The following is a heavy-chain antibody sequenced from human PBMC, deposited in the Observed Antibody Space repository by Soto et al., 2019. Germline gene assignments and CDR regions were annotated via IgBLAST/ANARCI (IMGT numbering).Heavy chain of an antibody. CDR2: IYYSGST. J-gene: IGHJ4*02. V-gene: IGHV4-30-4*01. CDR3: ARDRYETEMATISHFDY. CDR1: GGSISSGDYY. D-gene: IGHD5-12*01. Sequence: QVQLQESGPGLVKPSQTLSLTCTVSGGSISSGDYYWSWIRQPPGKGLEWIGYIYYSGSTYYNPSLKSRVTISVDTSKNQFSLKLSSVTAADTAVYYCARDRYETEMATISHFDYWGQGTLVTVSS.